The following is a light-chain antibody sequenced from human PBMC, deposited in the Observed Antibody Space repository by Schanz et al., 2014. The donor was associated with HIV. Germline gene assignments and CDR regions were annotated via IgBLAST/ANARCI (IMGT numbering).Light chain of an antibody. CDR1: SSDIGPYNC. CDR3: SSFTTSNTLV. V-gene: IGLV2-14*03. CDR2: GVD. J-gene: IGLJ3*02. Sequence: QSALTQPASVSGSPGQSISISCTGTSSDIGPYNCVSWYQQRPGKAPKLVISGVDYRPSGVSSRFSGSKSGSAASLTISGLQAEDEADYYCSSFTTSNTLVFGGGTKLTVL.